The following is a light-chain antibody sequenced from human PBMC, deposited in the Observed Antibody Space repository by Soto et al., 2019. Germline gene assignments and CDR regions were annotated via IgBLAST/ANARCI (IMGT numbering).Light chain of an antibody. J-gene: IGKJ1*01. CDR1: QSITSN. CDR3: QQSYSTPGT. CDR2: TAS. Sequence: DIQMTQSPSSLSASVGDRVTITCRASQSITSNLNWYQQKPGKAPKLLIHTASSLQSGVPSRFSGSESGTDCTLTISSLQPEDFATYDCQQSYSTPGTFGQGTKVEIK. V-gene: IGKV1-39*01.